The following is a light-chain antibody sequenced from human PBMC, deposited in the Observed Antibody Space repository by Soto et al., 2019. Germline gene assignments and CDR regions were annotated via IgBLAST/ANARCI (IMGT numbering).Light chain of an antibody. CDR2: RNS. J-gene: IGLJ1*01. Sequence: QSVLTPPPSVSGAPGQRVTISCTASSSNIGAGYDVHWYQQLPGTAPKLLIYRNSNRPSGVPDRFSGSKSGTSASLAITGLQAEDEADYFCQSYDSSLSGYVFGTGTKVTVL. CDR3: QSYDSSLSGYV. CDR1: SSNIGAGYD. V-gene: IGLV1-40*01.